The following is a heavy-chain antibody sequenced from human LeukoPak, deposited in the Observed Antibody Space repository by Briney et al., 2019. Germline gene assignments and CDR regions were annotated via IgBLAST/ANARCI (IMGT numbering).Heavy chain of an antibody. J-gene: IGHJ4*02. CDR2: TWYDGTNK. CDR3: AKQESGTQPLYFDH. Sequence: GGSLRLSCAASGFSFSSYVMHWVRQAPGKGLEWVAVTWYDGTNKYYADSVKGRFTVSRDNSKNTLYLQMNSLRAEDTAVYYCAKQESGTQPLYFDHWGQGTLVTVSS. V-gene: IGHV3-33*06. CDR1: GFSFSSYV. D-gene: IGHD3-10*01.